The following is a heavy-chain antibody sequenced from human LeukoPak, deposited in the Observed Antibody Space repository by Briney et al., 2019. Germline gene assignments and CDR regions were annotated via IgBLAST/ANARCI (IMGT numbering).Heavy chain of an antibody. J-gene: IGHJ4*02. V-gene: IGHV4-59*08. D-gene: IGHD6-19*01. CDR3: ARHSGYSGYSSGWYYFDY. CDR1: GGSISSYY. Sequence: SETLSLTCTVSGGSISSYYWSWIRQPPGKGLEWIGYIYYSGSTNYNPSLKGRVTISVDTSKNQFSLKLGSVTAADTAVYYCARHSGYSGYSSGWYYFDYWGQGTLVTVSS. CDR2: IYYSGST.